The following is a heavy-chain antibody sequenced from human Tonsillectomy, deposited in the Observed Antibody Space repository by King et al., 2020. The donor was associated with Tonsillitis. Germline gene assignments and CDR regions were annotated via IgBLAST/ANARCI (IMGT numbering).Heavy chain of an antibody. Sequence: VQLVESGGGLVQPGGSLRLSCAASGFTFSSYAMSWVRQAPGKGLEWVSAISGSGGSTYYADSVKGRFTISRDNSKNTLYLKMKSLRAEDTAVYYCAKVVLIVVGVAAEVGDWYFDLWGRGTLVTVSS. CDR2: ISGSGGST. V-gene: IGHV3-23*04. CDR3: AKVVLIVVGVAAEVGDWYFDL. J-gene: IGHJ2*01. CDR1: GFTFSSYA. D-gene: IGHD2-15*01.